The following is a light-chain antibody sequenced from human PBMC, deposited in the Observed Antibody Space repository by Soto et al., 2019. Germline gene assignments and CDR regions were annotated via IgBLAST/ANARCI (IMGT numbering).Light chain of an antibody. CDR1: SSNLGTNT. Sequence: QSVLTQPPSASVTPVQRVPISCSGSSSNLGTNTVNWYQQLPGTAPKLLIYSNDQRPSGVPDRFSGSKSGTSASLAISGLQSEDEADYYCAAWDDSLNGWVFGGGTKLTVL. CDR2: SND. CDR3: AAWDDSLNGWV. J-gene: IGLJ3*02. V-gene: IGLV1-44*01.